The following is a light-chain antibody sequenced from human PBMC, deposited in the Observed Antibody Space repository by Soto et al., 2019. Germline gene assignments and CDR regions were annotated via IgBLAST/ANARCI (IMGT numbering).Light chain of an antibody. Sequence: QSALTQPRSVSGSPGQSVTISCTGTSSDVGTYNYVSWYQQHPGKAPKLIIYDVTKWPSGVPDRCSGSKSGNTASLTISGLQAEDEADYYCCSYAGSYTHVFGTGTKLTVL. V-gene: IGLV2-11*01. CDR2: DVT. CDR3: CSYAGSYTHV. J-gene: IGLJ1*01. CDR1: SSDVGTYNY.